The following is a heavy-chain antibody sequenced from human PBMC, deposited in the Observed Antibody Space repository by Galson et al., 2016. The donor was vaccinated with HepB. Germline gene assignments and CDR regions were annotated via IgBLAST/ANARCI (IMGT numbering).Heavy chain of an antibody. J-gene: IGHJ4*02. CDR2: IDWEDDK. D-gene: IGHD7-27*01. CDR1: GFSLSTTAVG. Sequence: PALVKPTQTLTLTCTFSGFSLSTTAVGVSWIRQPPGKALEWLALIDWEDDKYYSTSLKTRLTISKDTSKNQVVLKVTNMDTVDTATYYCARIRRWGKDYFDYWGQGTLVTVSS. CDR3: ARIRRWGKDYFDY. V-gene: IGHV2-70*01.